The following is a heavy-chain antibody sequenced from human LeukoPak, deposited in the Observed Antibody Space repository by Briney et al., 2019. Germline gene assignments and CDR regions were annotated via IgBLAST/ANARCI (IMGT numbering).Heavy chain of an antibody. CDR3: ARGLTVLLWFGESFDY. CDR2: IYYSGST. Sequence: SETLSLTCTVSGGSISSYYWSWIRQPPGKGLEWIGYIYYSGSTNYNPSLKSRVTISVDTSKNQFSLKLSSVTAADTAVYYCARGLTVLLWFGESFDYWGQGTLVTVSS. D-gene: IGHD3-10*01. V-gene: IGHV4-59*08. J-gene: IGHJ4*02. CDR1: GGSISSYY.